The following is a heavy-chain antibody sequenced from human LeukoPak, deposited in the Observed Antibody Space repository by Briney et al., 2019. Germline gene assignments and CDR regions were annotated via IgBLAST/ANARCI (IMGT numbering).Heavy chain of an antibody. CDR2: ISSSGTYI. V-gene: IGHV3-21*01. J-gene: IGHJ4*02. CDR3: ARVTHPVGATTSFDY. CDR1: GSTFSNYN. Sequence: PGGSLRLSCAASGSTFSNYNMNWVRQAPGKGPELVSSISSSGTYIYYTDSVKGRFTISRDNAKNSLYLQMNSLSAEDTAVYYCARVTHPVGATTSFDYWGQGTLVTVSS. D-gene: IGHD1-26*01.